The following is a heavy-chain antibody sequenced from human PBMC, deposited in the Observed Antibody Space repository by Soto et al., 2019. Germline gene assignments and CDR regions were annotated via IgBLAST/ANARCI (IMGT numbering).Heavy chain of an antibody. D-gene: IGHD2-15*01. CDR3: ARGRYCSGGTCYGMDV. CDR1: GYTFTTYA. J-gene: IGHJ6*02. Sequence: QVQLVQSGAEEKKPGASVKVSCKASGYTFTTYAIHWVRQAPGQRLEWMGWINAGNGNTRYSQKFQGGVTITRDTSESTAYMELSSVRSEDTAVYYCARGRYCSGGTCYGMDVWGQGTTVTVSS. CDR2: INAGNGNT. V-gene: IGHV1-3*05.